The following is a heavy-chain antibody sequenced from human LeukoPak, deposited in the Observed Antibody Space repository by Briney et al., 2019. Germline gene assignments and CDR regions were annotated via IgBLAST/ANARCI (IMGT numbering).Heavy chain of an antibody. Sequence: PSETLSLTCTVSGGSISSHYWSWIRQPPGKGLEWIGYIYYSGSTNYNPSLKSRVTISVDTSKNQFSLKLSSVTAADTAVYYCAREVRPHYDILTGYEKNYFDYWGQGTLVTVSS. CDR1: GGSISSHY. J-gene: IGHJ4*02. CDR2: IYYSGST. CDR3: AREVRPHYDILTGYEKNYFDY. D-gene: IGHD3-9*01. V-gene: IGHV4-59*11.